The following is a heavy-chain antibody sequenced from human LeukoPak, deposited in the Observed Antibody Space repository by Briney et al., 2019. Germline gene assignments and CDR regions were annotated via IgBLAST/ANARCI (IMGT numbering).Heavy chain of an antibody. CDR1: GFTFSSYE. D-gene: IGHD3-10*01. Sequence: GGSLRLSCAASGFTFSSYEMNGVRQAPGKGLAGVSYISSSGSTIYYADSVKGRFTISRDNAKNSLYLQMNSLRAEDTAVYYCARDSPMVRGVNDYWGQGTLVTVSS. CDR3: ARDSPMVRGVNDY. CDR2: ISSSGSTI. J-gene: IGHJ4*02. V-gene: IGHV3-48*03.